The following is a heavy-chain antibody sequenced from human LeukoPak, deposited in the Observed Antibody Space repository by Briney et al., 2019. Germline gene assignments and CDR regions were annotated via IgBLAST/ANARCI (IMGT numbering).Heavy chain of an antibody. CDR1: GFTFSSYA. CDR3: AKSPVLREEVDY. V-gene: IGHV3-23*01. J-gene: IGHJ4*02. Sequence: GGCLRLSCAASGFTFSSYAMSWVRLAPGKGLEWVSAISGSGGSTYYADSVKGRFTISRDNSKNTLYLQMNSLRAEDTAVYYCAKSPVLREEVDYWGQGTLVTVSS. CDR2: ISGSGGST. D-gene: IGHD2-15*01.